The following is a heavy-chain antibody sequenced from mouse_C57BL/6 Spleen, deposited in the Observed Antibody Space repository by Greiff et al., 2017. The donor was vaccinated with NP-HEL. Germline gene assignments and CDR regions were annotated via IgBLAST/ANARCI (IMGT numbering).Heavy chain of an antibody. D-gene: IGHD1-1*01. Sequence: VQLQQPGAELVMPGASVKLSCKASGYTFTSYWMHWVKQRPGQGLEWIGEIDPSDSYTNYNQKFKGKSTLTVDKSSSTAYMQLSSLTSEDSAVYYCARLGTTDWYFDVWGTGTTVTVSS. CDR3: ARLGTTDWYFDV. V-gene: IGHV1-69*01. J-gene: IGHJ1*03. CDR1: GYTFTSYW. CDR2: IDPSDSYT.